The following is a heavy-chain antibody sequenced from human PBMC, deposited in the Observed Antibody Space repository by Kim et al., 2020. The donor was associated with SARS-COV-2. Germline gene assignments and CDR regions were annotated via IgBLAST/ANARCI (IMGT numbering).Heavy chain of an antibody. V-gene: IGHV5-51*01. CDR3: ARHWDPDGSYFDY. D-gene: IGHD1-26*01. CDR2: IYARDSST. J-gene: IGHJ4*02. CDR1: GYSFSNFW. Sequence: GESLKISCKGSGYSFSNFWIGWVRQMPGKGLEWLGFIYARDSSTRYGPSFQGHVTISIDKSISIAFLQWNSLKSSDTAIYFCARHWDPDGSYFDYWGQGTLVTVSS.